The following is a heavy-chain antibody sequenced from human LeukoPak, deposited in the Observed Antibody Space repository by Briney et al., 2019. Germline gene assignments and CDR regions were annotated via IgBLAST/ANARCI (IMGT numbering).Heavy chain of an antibody. CDR2: INTDGSGT. V-gene: IGHV3-74*01. J-gene: IGHJ3*02. CDR3: ARGGSYLSAFDI. D-gene: IGHD1-26*01. Sequence: GGSLRLSCAASGFSFTSYWMHWVRQAPGKGLVWVSCINTDGSGTTYADSVKGRFTISRDNAKNTLYLQMNGLRAEDTAVYYCARGGSYLSAFDIWGQGTMVTVSS. CDR1: GFSFTSYW.